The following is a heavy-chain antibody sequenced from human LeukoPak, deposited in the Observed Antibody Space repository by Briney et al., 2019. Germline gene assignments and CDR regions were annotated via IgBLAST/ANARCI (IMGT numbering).Heavy chain of an antibody. CDR3: AKEMNSYGSGSSYNPWGPFDS. CDR1: GFTFDNYA. CDR2: IAWNSGNT. D-gene: IGHD3-10*01. Sequence: GGSLRLSCAASGFTFDNYAMHWVRQAPGKGLEWVSGIAWNSGNTGFADSVKGRFTISRDNAENSLSLQMNSLTPEDTAFYFFAKEMNSYGSGSSYNPWGPFDSWGQGTLVTVSS. J-gene: IGHJ4*02. V-gene: IGHV3-9*01.